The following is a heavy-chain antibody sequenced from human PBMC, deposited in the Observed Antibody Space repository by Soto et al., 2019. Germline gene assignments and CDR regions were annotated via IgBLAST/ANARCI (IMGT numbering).Heavy chain of an antibody. CDR1: GFTFSSYG. V-gene: IGHV3-30*18. CDR3: AKFSAGSGSYYVSDY. CDR2: ISYDGSNK. Sequence: QPGGSLRLSCAASGFTFSSYGMHWVRQAPGKGLEWVAVISYDGSNKYYADSVKGRFTISRDNSKNTLYLQMNSLRAEDTAVYYCAKFSAGSGSYYVSDYWGQGTLVTVSS. J-gene: IGHJ4*02. D-gene: IGHD1-26*01.